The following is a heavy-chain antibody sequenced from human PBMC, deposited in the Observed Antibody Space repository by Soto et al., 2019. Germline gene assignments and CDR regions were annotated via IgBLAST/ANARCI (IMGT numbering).Heavy chain of an antibody. CDR1: GGSISSYY. D-gene: IGHD3-10*01. Sequence: QVPLQESGPGLVKPSETLSLSCTVSGGSISSYYWSWIRQTPEKGLEWIGYVKDNWGSNYNPSLKGGGARSVDTAKGEFALEVACVAAAGAGVYYCVGQGFGALDGLVDVWGQGTTVTVSS. V-gene: IGHV4-59*08. CDR2: VKDNWGS. CDR3: VGQGFGALDGLVDV. J-gene: IGHJ6*02.